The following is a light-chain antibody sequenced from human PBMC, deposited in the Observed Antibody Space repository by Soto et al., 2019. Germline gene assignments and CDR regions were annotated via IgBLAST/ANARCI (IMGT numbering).Light chain of an antibody. CDR3: QHYYNWPPGGT. CDR2: DAS. Sequence: IVITQSPATLSVSPGGTASLSCRASQSVSRNLAWYQQKPGQAPSLLIFDASTRATGVPARFGGSGSGTEFTLTISSLQSEEFAVYYGQHYYNWPPGGTFGQGTKVEV. J-gene: IGKJ1*01. CDR1: QSVSRN. V-gene: IGKV3-15*01.